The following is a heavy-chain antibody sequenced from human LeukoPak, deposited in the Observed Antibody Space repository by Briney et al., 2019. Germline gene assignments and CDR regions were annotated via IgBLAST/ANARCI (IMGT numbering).Heavy chain of an antibody. D-gene: IGHD6-13*01. Sequence: GGSLRLSCAASGFTFDDYAMHWVRQAPGKGLEWVSGISWNSGSIGYADSVKGRFTISRDNAKNSLCLQMNSLRAEDTALYYCAKDRRRGSSWYGYFDYWGQGTLVTVSS. CDR2: ISWNSGSI. J-gene: IGHJ4*02. CDR1: GFTFDDYA. CDR3: AKDRRRGSSWYGYFDY. V-gene: IGHV3-9*01.